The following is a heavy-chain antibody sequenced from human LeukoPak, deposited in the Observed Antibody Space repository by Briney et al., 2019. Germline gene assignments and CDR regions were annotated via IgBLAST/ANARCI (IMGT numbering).Heavy chain of an antibody. J-gene: IGHJ5*02. CDR3: ARNYDSSGYGYNWFDP. CDR1: GFTFSTYS. D-gene: IGHD3-22*01. V-gene: IGHV3-21*01. CDR2: ITGSSFI. Sequence: GGSLRLSCAASGFTFSTYSMNWVRQAPGKGLEWVSSITGSSFIYYVDSVKGRFTISRDNAKNSLHLQMNSLRAEDTAVYYCARNYDSSGYGYNWFDPWGQGTLVTVSS.